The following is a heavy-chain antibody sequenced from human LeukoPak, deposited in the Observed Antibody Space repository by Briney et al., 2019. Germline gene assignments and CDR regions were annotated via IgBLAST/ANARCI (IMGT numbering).Heavy chain of an antibody. V-gene: IGHV6-1*01. CDR3: ARDSTIAAAKNYYYYYYMDV. D-gene: IGHD6-13*01. CDR1: GDSVSSNSAA. CDR2: TYYRSKWYN. Sequence: SQTLSLTCAISGDSVSSNSAAWNWIRQSPSRGLECLGWTYYRSKWYNDYAVSVKSRITINPDTSKNQFSLQLNSVTPEDTAVYYCARDSTIAAAKNYYYYYYMDVWGKGTTVTVSS. J-gene: IGHJ6*03.